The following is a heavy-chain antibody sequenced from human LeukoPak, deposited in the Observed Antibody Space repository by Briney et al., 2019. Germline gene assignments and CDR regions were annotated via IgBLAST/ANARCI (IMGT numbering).Heavy chain of an antibody. V-gene: IGHV3-23*01. J-gene: IGHJ4*02. CDR3: AKDRGTPDFIVVVPAAMDY. CDR2: ISGSGGST. Sequence: PGGSLRLPCAASGFTFSSYAMSWVRQAPGKGLEWVSAISGSGGSTYYADSVKGRFTISRDNSKNTLYLQMNSLRAEDTAVYYCAKDRGTPDFIVVVPAAMDYWGQGTLVTVSS. CDR1: GFTFSSYA. D-gene: IGHD2-2*01.